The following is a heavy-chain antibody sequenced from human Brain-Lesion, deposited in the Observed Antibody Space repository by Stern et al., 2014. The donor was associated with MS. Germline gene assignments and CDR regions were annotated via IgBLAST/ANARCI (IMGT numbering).Heavy chain of an antibody. CDR3: ARGARYSDSSGYYFYFDY. V-gene: IGHV4-31*03. CDR1: GGSLNSGGYY. CDR2: IYYTGSA. Sequence: QVQLVQSGPGLVKPSQTLPLTCTVSGGSLNSGGYYWSWIRQYPGKGLEWIGYIYYTGSAYYDPSLKSRLSMSIDTSKNQFSLNLNSVTAADTAVYYCARGARYSDSSGYYFYFDYWGQGTLVTVSS. D-gene: IGHD3-22*01. J-gene: IGHJ4*02.